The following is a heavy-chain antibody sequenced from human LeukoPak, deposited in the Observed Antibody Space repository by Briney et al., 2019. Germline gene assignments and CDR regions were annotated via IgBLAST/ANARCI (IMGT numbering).Heavy chain of an antibody. D-gene: IGHD5/OR15-5a*01. J-gene: IGHJ4*02. CDR2: IYHRGST. V-gene: IGHV4-39*01. CDR3: ATGGGLAVSHI. Sequence: PSETLSLTCAVSGGSISSSSYYWGWIRQPPGKGLEWIGSIYHRGSTYYNPSLKSRLTISVDTSKNQFSLKLSSVTAADTAVYFCATGGGLAVSHIWGQGTLVTVSS. CDR1: GGSISSSSYY.